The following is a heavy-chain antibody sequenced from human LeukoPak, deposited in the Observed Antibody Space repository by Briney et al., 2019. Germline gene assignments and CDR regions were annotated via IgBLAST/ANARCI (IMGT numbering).Heavy chain of an antibody. J-gene: IGHJ6*03. CDR1: GFTFSSYG. CDR3: ARDGGYSYGYGYYYYMDV. D-gene: IGHD5-18*01. V-gene: IGHV3-48*01. CDR2: ISSSSSTI. Sequence: GGSLRLSCAASGFTFSSYGMSWVRQAPGKGLEWVSYISSSSSTIYYADSVKGRFTISRDNAKNSLYLQMNSLRAEDTAVYYCARDGGYSYGYGYYYYMDVWGKGTTVTVSS.